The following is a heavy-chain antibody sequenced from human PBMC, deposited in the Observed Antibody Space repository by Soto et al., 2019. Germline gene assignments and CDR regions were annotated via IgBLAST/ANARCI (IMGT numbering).Heavy chain of an antibody. CDR3: AAERPEWFPVVGPWYGMDV. J-gene: IGHJ6*02. CDR1: GFSFTSSA. Sequence: GASVKVSCKASGFSFTSSAVQWVRQARGQRLEWIGWIVVGSGNTNYAQKFQERVTITRDMSTSTAYMELSSLRSEDTAVYYCAAERPEWFPVVGPWYGMDVWGQGTTVTVSS. CDR2: IVVGSGNT. D-gene: IGHD3-3*01. V-gene: IGHV1-58*01.